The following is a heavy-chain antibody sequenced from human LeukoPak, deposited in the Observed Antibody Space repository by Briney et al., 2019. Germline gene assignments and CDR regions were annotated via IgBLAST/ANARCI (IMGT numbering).Heavy chain of an antibody. J-gene: IGHJ1*01. Sequence: GRSLRLSCAGSGFTFSNSWMGWVRQAPGKGLEWVANVQHIGGETYYVDSVKGRFTISRDNAKNSVYLQMNSLGADDTAVYYCATYSILNAREFRYWGQGTLVTVTS. D-gene: IGHD4-11*01. CDR1: GFTFSNSW. CDR3: ATYSILNAREFRY. V-gene: IGHV3-7*01. CDR2: VQHIGGET.